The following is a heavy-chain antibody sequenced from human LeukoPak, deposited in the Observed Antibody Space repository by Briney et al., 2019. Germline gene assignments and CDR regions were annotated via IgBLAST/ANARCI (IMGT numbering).Heavy chain of an antibody. V-gene: IGHV3-7*03. CDR2: IKQDGSEK. J-gene: IGHJ4*02. CDR1: GFTFSSYW. CDR3: ARARGRYCSGGSCFWSDY. Sequence: GGSLRLSCAASGFTFSSYWMSWVRQAPGKGLEWVANIKQDGSEKYYVDSVKGRFTISRDNAKNSLYLQMSSLRAEDTAVYYCARARGRYCSGGSCFWSDYWGQGTLVTVSS. D-gene: IGHD2-15*01.